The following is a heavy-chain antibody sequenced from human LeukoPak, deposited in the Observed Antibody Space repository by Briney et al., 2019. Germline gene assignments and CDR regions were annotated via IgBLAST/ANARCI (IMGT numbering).Heavy chain of an antibody. CDR2: TSAYNGNT. CDR1: GYTFTSYG. Sequence: ASVKVSCKASGYTFTSYGISWVRQAPGQGLEWMGWTSAYNGNTNYAQKLQGRVTMTTDTSTSTAYMELRSLRSDDTAVYYCARGGNGYCSSTSCYVGEGFDYWGQGTLVTVSS. D-gene: IGHD2-2*03. CDR3: ARGGNGYCSSTSCYVGEGFDY. V-gene: IGHV1-18*01. J-gene: IGHJ4*02.